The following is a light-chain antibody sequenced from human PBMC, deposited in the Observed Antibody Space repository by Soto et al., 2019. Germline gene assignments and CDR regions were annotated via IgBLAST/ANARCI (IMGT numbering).Light chain of an antibody. CDR1: QDIRTA. CDR2: DAS. J-gene: IGKJ2*01. CDR3: QQFYSPFYT. Sequence: AIQLTQSPSSLSASVGDRVTLSCRASQDIRTAIAWYQQKPGKAPRLLIYDASSLKTGVPTRFSGSGYGTDFIFAISRLQPDDFATYYCQQFYSPFYTFGQGTKLEIQ. V-gene: IGKV1-13*02.